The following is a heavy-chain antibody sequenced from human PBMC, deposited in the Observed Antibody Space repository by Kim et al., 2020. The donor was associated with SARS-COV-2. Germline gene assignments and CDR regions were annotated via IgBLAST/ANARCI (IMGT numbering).Heavy chain of an antibody. J-gene: IGHJ5*02. D-gene: IGHD6-13*01. CDR3: VKGRAAGTGWFDR. CDR1: GFTFSSDA. V-gene: IGHV3-64D*09. CDR2: ISSNGGST. Sequence: GGSLRLSCSASGFTFSSDAMHWVRQAPGKGLEYVSAISSNGGSTYYADSEKGRFTISRDNSKKTLYLQMSGMGAEYTAEYYCVKGRAAGTGWFDRWGQGTLVTVSS.